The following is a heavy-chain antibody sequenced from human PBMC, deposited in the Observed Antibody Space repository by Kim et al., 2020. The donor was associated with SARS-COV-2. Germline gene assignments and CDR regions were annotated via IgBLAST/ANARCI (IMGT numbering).Heavy chain of an antibody. CDR1: GGTFSSYA. V-gene: IGHV1-69*13. D-gene: IGHD2-2*01. CDR3: ARGRGRSINYYYYYGMDV. J-gene: IGHJ6*02. Sequence: SVKVSCKASGGTFSSYAISWVRQAPGQGLEWMGGIIPIFGTAKYAQKFQGRVTITADESTSTAYMELSSLRSEDTAVYYCARGRGRSINYYYYYGMDVWGQGTTVTVSS. CDR2: IIPIFGTA.